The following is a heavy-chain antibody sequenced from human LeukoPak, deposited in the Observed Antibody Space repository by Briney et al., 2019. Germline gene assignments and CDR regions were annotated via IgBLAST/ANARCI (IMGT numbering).Heavy chain of an antibody. CDR1: GYTFTSYD. Sequence: ASVKVSCKASGYTFTSYDINWVRQAPGQGLEWMGWMNPNSGNTGYAQKFQGRVTMTRNTSISTAYMELSSLRSEDTAVYYCARTMVRGVIIALRWFDPWGQGTLVTVSS. CDR2: MNPNSGNT. J-gene: IGHJ5*02. CDR3: ARTMVRGVIIALRWFDP. V-gene: IGHV1-8*01. D-gene: IGHD3-10*01.